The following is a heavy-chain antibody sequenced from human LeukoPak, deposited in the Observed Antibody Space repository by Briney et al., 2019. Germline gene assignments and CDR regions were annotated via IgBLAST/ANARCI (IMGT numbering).Heavy chain of an antibody. CDR1: EFTFSDHS. Sequence: GGSLRLSCAASEFTFSDHSMDWVRQAPGKGLEWVSYISSNGRIIHYADSVKGRFTISRDNAKNSLYLQMDSLRDGDTAVYYCARAGDRWALDYWGQGTLVTVSS. D-gene: IGHD1-26*01. CDR3: ARAGDRWALDY. CDR2: ISSNGRII. J-gene: IGHJ4*02. V-gene: IGHV3-48*02.